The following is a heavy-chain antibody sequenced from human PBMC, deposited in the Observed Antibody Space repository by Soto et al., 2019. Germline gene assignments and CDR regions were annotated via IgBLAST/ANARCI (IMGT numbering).Heavy chain of an antibody. V-gene: IGHV4-39*01. Sequence: SETLSLTCTVSGGSISSSSYYWGWIRQPPGKGLEWIGSIYYSGSTYYNPSLKSRVTISVDTSKNQFSLKLSSVTAADTDVYYCARLDGSGSLYWGQGTLVTVSS. D-gene: IGHD3-10*01. CDR1: GGSISSSSYY. J-gene: IGHJ4*02. CDR3: ARLDGSGSLY. CDR2: IYYSGST.